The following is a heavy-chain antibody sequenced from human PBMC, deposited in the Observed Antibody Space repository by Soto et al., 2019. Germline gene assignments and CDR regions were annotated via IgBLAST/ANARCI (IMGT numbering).Heavy chain of an antibody. Sequence: QVQLVESGGGVVQPGRSLRLSFAASGFPFSSYGMHWVRQAPGKGLEWVAHISYDGSNKHYTDSVKGRFTISRDNSKNMLYLQMSSLRAEDTAVYYCAGCQYYFDYCGQGTRVSVSS. CDR3: AGCQYYFDY. V-gene: IGHV3-30*03. CDR2: ISYDGSNK. J-gene: IGHJ4*02. CDR1: GFPFSSYG.